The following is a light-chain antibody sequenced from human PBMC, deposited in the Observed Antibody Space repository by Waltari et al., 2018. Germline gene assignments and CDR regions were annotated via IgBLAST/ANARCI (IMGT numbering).Light chain of an antibody. V-gene: IGKV3-15*01. J-gene: IGKJ4*01. CDR2: GAS. CDR3: QQRTDWPPLT. CDR1: QSVSSN. Sequence: EIVMTQSPATLSVSPGERATLSCRASQSVSSNLAWYQQKPGQAPRLLLYGASTRATGIPARFSGSGSGTEFTLTISSLQSEDFAVYYCQQRTDWPPLTFGGGTKVEIK.